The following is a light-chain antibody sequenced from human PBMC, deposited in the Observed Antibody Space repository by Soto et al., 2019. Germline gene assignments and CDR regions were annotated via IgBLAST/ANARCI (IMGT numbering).Light chain of an antibody. CDR1: QSISRH. J-gene: IGKJ4*01. CDR3: QQCYSTPLT. V-gene: IGKV1-39*01. CDR2: GAS. Sequence: DIQMTQSPSSLSASVGDRVTITCRASQSISRHLNWYQQKPGKDPTLLIYGASNLQSGVPSRISGSGSGTDFTLTISSLQPEDFATYYCQQCYSTPLTFGGGTKVEFK.